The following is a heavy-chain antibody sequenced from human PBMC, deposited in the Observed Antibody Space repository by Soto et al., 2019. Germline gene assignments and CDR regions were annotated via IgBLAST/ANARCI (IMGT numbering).Heavy chain of an antibody. V-gene: IGHV1-69*06. J-gene: IGHJ4*02. CDR2: IIPIFGTA. CDR3: ARGRITIFGVVRGSLDY. Sequence: QVQLVQSGAEVKKPGSSVKVSCKASGGTFSSYAISWVRQAPGQWLEWMGGIIPIFGTANYAQKFQGRVTITADTATSTAYMELSSLRYEDTAVYYCARGRITIFGVVRGSLDYWGQGTLVTVS. D-gene: IGHD3-3*01. CDR1: GGTFSSYA.